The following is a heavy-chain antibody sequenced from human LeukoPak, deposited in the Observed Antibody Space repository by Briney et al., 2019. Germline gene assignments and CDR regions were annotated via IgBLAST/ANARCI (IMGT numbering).Heavy chain of an antibody. V-gene: IGHV3-7*01. J-gene: IGHJ3*02. CDR3: ARDGDYYDSSGYHGAFDI. D-gene: IGHD3-22*01. CDR2: IKQDGSEK. Sequence: GGSLRLSCAASGFTFSSYWMSWVRQAPGKGLEWVANIKQDGSEKYYVDSVKGRFTISRDNAKNSLYLQMNSLRAEDTAVYYCARDGDYYDSSGYHGAFDIWGQGTMVTVSS. CDR1: GFTFSSYW.